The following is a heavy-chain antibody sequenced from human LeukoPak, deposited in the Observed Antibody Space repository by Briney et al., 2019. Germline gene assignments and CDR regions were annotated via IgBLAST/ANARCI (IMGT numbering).Heavy chain of an antibody. V-gene: IGHV1-2*06. J-gene: IGHJ3*02. CDR1: GYTFTGYY. CDR2: INPNSGGT. Sequence: ASVKVSCKASGYTFTGYYMHWVRQAPGQGLEWMGRINPNSGGTNYAQKFQGRVTMTRDTSISTAYMELSRLRSDDTAVYYCARPARVWGHDAFDIWGQGTTVTVSS. CDR3: ARPARVWGHDAFDI. D-gene: IGHD1-26*01.